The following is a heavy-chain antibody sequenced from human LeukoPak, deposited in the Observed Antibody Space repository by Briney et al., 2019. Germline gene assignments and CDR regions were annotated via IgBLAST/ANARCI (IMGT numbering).Heavy chain of an antibody. Sequence: SQTLSLTCTVSGGSISSGGYYWSWIRQPPGKGLEWIGYIYHSGSTYYNPSLKSRVTISVDRSKNQFSLKLSSVTAADTAVYYCASSDIVVVRQLDAFDIWGQGTMVTVSS. CDR2: IYHSGST. V-gene: IGHV4-30-2*01. D-gene: IGHD2-2*01. CDR1: GGSISSGGYY. J-gene: IGHJ3*02. CDR3: ASSDIVVVRQLDAFDI.